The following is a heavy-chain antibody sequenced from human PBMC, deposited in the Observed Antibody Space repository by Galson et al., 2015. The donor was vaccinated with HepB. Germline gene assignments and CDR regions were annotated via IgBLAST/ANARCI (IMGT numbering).Heavy chain of an antibody. CDR1: GFTFSDYY. Sequence: SLRLSCAASGFTFSDYYMSWIRQAPGKGLEWVSYISSSSSYTNYADSVKGRFTISRDNAKSSLYLQMNSLRAEDTAVYYCARMGGSSWYGGDYWGQGTLVTVSS. CDR3: ARMGGSSWYGGDY. D-gene: IGHD6-13*01. CDR2: ISSSSSYT. V-gene: IGHV3-11*06. J-gene: IGHJ4*02.